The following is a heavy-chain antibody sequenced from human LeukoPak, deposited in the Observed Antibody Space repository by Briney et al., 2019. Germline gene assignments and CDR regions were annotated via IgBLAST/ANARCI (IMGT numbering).Heavy chain of an antibody. V-gene: IGHV3-74*01. CDR2: INSDGSST. CDR3: ARTKGWLQPDWYFDL. J-gene: IGHJ2*01. Sequence: SGGSLRLSCAASGFTFSSYWMHWVRQAPGKGLVWVSRINSDGSSTSYADSVKGRFTISRDNAKNTLYLQMNSLRAEDTAVYYCARTKGWLQPDWYFDLWGRGTLVTVSS. CDR1: GFTFSSYW. D-gene: IGHD5-24*01.